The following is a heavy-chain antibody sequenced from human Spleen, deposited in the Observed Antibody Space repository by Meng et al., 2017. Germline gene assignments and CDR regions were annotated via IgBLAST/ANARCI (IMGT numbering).Heavy chain of an antibody. J-gene: IGHJ6*02. Sequence: ASVTVSCQASGYTFTRYAMHWARQPPGQGLEWMGWINAGSGNTKYSQKFQGRVTVTRDTSASTDYMELSSLRFEDTAVYYCARLKVDSYGDYYTYYYYGMDVWGQGTTVTVSS. D-gene: IGHD4-17*01. CDR3: ARLKVDSYGDYYTYYYYGMDV. CDR2: INAGSGNT. V-gene: IGHV1-3*01. CDR1: GYTFTRYA.